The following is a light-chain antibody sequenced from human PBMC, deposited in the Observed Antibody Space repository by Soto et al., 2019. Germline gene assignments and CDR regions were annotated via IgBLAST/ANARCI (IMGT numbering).Light chain of an antibody. J-gene: IGLJ1*01. CDR3: SSYAGSDNFV. CDR1: SSDVGGYNY. CDR2: EVS. Sequence: QSALTQPPSASGSPGQSVTISCTGTSSDVGGYNYVSWYQQHPGKVPKLIIYEVSKRPSGVPDRFSGSKSGNTASLTVSGLQAEYEADYYCSSYAGSDNFVFGTGTKVTVL. V-gene: IGLV2-8*01.